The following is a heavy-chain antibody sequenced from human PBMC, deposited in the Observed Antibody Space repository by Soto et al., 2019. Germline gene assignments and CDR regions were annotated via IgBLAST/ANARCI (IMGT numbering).Heavy chain of an antibody. CDR2: IYYSGST. CDR1: GGSISSYY. CDR3: ARFTADYYGSGSYYNSDYYYGMDV. Sequence: SETLSLTCTVSGGSISSYYWSWIRQPPGKGLEWIGYIYYSGSTNYNPSLKSRVTISVDTSKNQFSLKLSSVTAADTAVYYCARFTADYYGSGSYYNSDYYYGMDVWGQGTTVTVSS. V-gene: IGHV4-59*12. J-gene: IGHJ6*02. D-gene: IGHD3-10*01.